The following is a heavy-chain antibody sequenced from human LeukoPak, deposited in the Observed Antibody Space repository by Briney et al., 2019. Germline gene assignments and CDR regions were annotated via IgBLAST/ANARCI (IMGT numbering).Heavy chain of an antibody. CDR2: ISGSGGST. Sequence: PGGSLRLSCAASGFTFSSYAMSWVRQAPGKGLEWVSAISGSGGSTYYADSVKGRFTISRDNSKNTLYLQMNSLRVEDTAVYYCANDGLTIFGVVTFDYWGQGTLVTVSS. J-gene: IGHJ4*02. D-gene: IGHD3-3*01. V-gene: IGHV3-23*01. CDR3: ANDGLTIFGVVTFDY. CDR1: GFTFSSYA.